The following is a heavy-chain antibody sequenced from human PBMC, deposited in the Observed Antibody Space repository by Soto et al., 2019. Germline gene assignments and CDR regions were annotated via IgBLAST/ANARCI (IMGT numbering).Heavy chain of an antibody. Sequence: SVKVSCKASGGTFRNYPINWGRQAPGQGLEWMGSIFPLTDIPDYAQNFQARLTITADKSTSTAYMELSSLTSDDTAMYFCARGPLVVLNYFESWGQGTLVTVS. CDR3: ARGPLVVLNYFES. CDR1: GGTFRNYP. CDR2: IFPLTDIP. J-gene: IGHJ4*02. V-gene: IGHV1-69*04.